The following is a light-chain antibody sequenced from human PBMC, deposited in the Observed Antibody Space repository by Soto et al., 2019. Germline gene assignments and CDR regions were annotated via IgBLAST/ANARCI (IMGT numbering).Light chain of an antibody. V-gene: IGKV3-20*01. CDR3: QQYGSSPRT. J-gene: IGKJ2*01. CDR1: QFVASNS. CDR2: DAS. Sequence: EVVLTQSPVTVSLSPGERATLSCRASQFVASNSLAWYQQKPGQAPRVVIYDASNRATGIPDRFSGSGSGTDFTLTISRLEPEDFVVYYCQQYGSSPRTFGQGTKLEIK.